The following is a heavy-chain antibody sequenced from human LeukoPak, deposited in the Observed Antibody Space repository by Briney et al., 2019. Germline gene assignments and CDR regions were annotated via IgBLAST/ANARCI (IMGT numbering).Heavy chain of an antibody. J-gene: IGHJ4*02. Sequence: ASVKVSCKASGFTFTDHYMHWVRQAPGQGLEWMGWINGKRGDTNYAQNFQDRVTMTRDISTSTVYMELSRLTVDDTAVYYCARDHDWGVDYWGQGTLVTVPS. CDR2: INGKRGDT. CDR1: GFTFTDHY. V-gene: IGHV1-2*02. CDR3: ARDHDWGVDY. D-gene: IGHD7-27*01.